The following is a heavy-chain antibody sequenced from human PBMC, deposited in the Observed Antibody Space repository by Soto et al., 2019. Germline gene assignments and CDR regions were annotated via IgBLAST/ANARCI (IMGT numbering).Heavy chain of an antibody. D-gene: IGHD2-2*01. V-gene: IGHV1-69*01. CDR1: GGTFGSYA. CDR3: ARSQGSSTSLEIYYYYYYGMDV. Sequence: QVQLVQSGAEVKKPGSSVKVSCKASGGTFGSYAISWVRQAPGQGLECMGGIIPIPGTANYAQKFQSRVTSAADAYTSTAYMELRSLRSEDTAVYYCARSQGSSTSLEIYYYYYYGMDVWGKGTTVTVSS. J-gene: IGHJ6*04. CDR2: IIPIPGTA.